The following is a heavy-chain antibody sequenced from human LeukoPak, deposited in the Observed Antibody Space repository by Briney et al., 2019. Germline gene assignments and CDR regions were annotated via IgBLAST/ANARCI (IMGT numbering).Heavy chain of an antibody. Sequence: GGSLRLSCAASGFTFSSYAMSWVRQAPGKGLEWVSAISGSGGSTYYADSVKGRFTISRDNSKNTLYLQMNSLRAEDTAVYYCAKDGDYYGSGSYCSYNWFDPWGQGTLVTVSS. V-gene: IGHV3-23*01. CDR3: AKDGDYYGSGSYCSYNWFDP. J-gene: IGHJ5*02. CDR1: GFTFSSYA. D-gene: IGHD3-10*01. CDR2: ISGSGGST.